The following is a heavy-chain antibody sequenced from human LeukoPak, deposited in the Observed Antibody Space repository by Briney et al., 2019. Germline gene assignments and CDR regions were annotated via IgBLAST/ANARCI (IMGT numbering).Heavy chain of an antibody. J-gene: IGHJ6*03. D-gene: IGHD3/OR15-3a*01. Sequence: SETLSLTCAVSGASISSHYWSWIRQPPGKGLEWIGYTSGSISDNPSLKSRVAVSVDPSQNQVSLSLTSVTAADTAVYYCARDLAIFGLDTTDFYMDVWGKGTTVTVSS. CDR3: ARDLAIFGLDTTDFYMDV. V-gene: IGHV4-59*11. CDR2: TSGSI. CDR1: GASISSHY.